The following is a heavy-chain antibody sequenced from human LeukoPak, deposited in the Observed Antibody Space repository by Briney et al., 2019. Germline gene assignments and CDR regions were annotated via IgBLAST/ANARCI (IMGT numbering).Heavy chain of an antibody. CDR1: GGSISSYY. J-gene: IGHJ4*02. V-gene: IGHV4-4*07. CDR2: IYTSGST. Sequence: SETLSLTCTVSGGSISSYYWSWIRQPAGKGLEWIGRIYTSGSTNYNPSLKSRVTMSVDTSKNQFSLKLSSVTAADTAVYYCARDNRLWFGELLGVFDYWGQGTLVTVSS. D-gene: IGHD3-10*01. CDR3: ARDNRLWFGELLGVFDY.